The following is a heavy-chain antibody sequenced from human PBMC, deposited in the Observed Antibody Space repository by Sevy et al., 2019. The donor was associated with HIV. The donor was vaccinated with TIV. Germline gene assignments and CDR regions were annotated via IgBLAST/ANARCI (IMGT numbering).Heavy chain of an antibody. CDR3: ARDPTYYDFWAGYYTGWFDP. CDR1: GFRFSGYY. V-gene: IGHV3-11*01. J-gene: IGHJ5*02. CDR2: ISGTSNTK. Sequence: GGSQRLSCVGSGFRFSGYYMNWIRQAPGKGLEWVSYISGTSNTKYYTDSVKGRFTISRDNAKNSLYLEMNSLRVDDTAVYYCARDPTYYDFWAGYYTGWFDPWGQGTLVTVSS. D-gene: IGHD3-3*01.